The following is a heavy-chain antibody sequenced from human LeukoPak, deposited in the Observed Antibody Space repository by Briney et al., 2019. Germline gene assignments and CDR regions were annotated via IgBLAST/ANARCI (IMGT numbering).Heavy chain of an antibody. J-gene: IGHJ4*02. Sequence: PGGSLRLSCAASGFTFSSYAMHWVRQAPGKGLEWVAVISYDGGNKYYADSVKGRFTISRDNSKNTLYLQMNSLRAEDTAVYYCARGRNYYDYWGQGTLVTVSS. CDR1: GFTFSSYA. V-gene: IGHV3-30-3*01. CDR3: ARGRNYYDY. CDR2: ISYDGGNK.